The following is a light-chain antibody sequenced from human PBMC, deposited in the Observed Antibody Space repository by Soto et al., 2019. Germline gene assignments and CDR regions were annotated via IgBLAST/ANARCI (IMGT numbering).Light chain of an antibody. CDR3: QRYNSWPPT. CDR2: GAS. CDR1: QSVGSK. Sequence: EIVMTQSPATPSVSPEERVTLSCRPSQSVGSKLAWYQQKPGQPPRLLIHGASTRATGVPPSLRGSGSGTEFTLTISCLQSEGPALYSCQRYNSWPPTFGGGTKVEI. V-gene: IGKV3-15*01. J-gene: IGKJ4*01.